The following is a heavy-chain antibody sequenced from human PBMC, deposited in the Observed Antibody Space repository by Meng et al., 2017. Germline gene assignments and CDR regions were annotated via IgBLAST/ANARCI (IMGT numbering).Heavy chain of an antibody. CDR1: GLTFRRYG. D-gene: IGHD1-1*01. CDR2: IWYDGSNK. Sequence: VERWGSWGAVGQPWSSRILSCARSGLTFRRYGMHWGRHAPGKGLAWVAVIWYDGSNKYYADSVKGRFTISRDNSKNTLYLQMNSLRAEDTAVYYCARGDWNDAWYFDLWGRGTLVTVSS. J-gene: IGHJ2*01. CDR3: ARGDWNDAWYFDL. V-gene: IGHV3-33*01.